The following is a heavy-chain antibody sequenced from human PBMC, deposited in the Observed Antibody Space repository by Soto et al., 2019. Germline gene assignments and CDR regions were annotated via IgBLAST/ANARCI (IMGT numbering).Heavy chain of an antibody. Sequence: PGESLKISCKGSGYVFTNYWIAWVRQMPGEGLEWMGIIYPGDSDTRYSPSFQGQVTISADKSIATAYLQWSSLKASDTAIYYCARRITPYDSSNYYPFDYWGQGTQVTVSS. J-gene: IGHJ4*02. V-gene: IGHV5-51*01. CDR1: GYVFTNYW. CDR3: ARRITPYDSSNYYPFDY. CDR2: IYPGDSDT. D-gene: IGHD3-22*01.